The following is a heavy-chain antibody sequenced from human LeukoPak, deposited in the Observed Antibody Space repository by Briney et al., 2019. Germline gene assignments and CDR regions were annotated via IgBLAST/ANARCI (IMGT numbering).Heavy chain of an antibody. CDR1: GFTFSSYA. J-gene: IGHJ5*02. D-gene: IGHD4-17*01. V-gene: IGHV3-23*01. CDR3: ASAKNGDYVYYWFDP. Sequence: GGSLRLSCAASGFTFSSYAMSWVRQAPGKGLEWVSAISGSGISTYYADSVKGRFTISRDNSKNTLYLQMNSLRAEDAAVYYCASAKNGDYVYYWFDPWGQGTLVTVSS. CDR2: ISGSGIST.